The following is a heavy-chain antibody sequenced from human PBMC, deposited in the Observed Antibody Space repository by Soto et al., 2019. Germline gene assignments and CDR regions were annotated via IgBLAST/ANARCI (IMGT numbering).Heavy chain of an antibody. CDR1: GFTFSSYG. CDR2: IWYDGSNK. CDR3: ATVRAAALSGFGMDL. J-gene: IGHJ6*02. V-gene: IGHV3-33*01. Sequence: QVQLVESGGGVVQPGRSLRLSCAASGFTFSSYGMHWVRQAPGKGLEWVAVIWYDGSNKYYAHSVKGRFTISRDNSKNTLYLQMNSLRAEDTTVYYCATVRAAALSGFGMDLWGQSTALTVSS. D-gene: IGHD6-13*01.